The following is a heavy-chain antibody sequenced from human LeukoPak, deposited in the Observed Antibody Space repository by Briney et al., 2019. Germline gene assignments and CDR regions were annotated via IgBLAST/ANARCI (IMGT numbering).Heavy chain of an antibody. D-gene: IGHD6-6*01. CDR2: ISSSGSTI. V-gene: IGHV3-48*04. Sequence: PGGSLRLSCAASGFTFSSYAMSWVRQAPGKGLEWVSYISSSGSTIYYADSVKGRFTISRDNAKNSLYLQMNSLRAEDTAVYYCAREPSIASYAFDIWGQGTMVTVSS. J-gene: IGHJ3*02. CDR3: AREPSIASYAFDI. CDR1: GFTFSSYA.